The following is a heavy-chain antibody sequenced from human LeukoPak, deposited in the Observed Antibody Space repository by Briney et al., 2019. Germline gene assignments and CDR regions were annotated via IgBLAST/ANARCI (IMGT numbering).Heavy chain of an antibody. Sequence: PGGSLRLSCAASGFTFSSSMHWVRQAPGKGLEWVAVISSDGSGKYYGDSVKGRFTISRDNSKNTLFLEMNSLRGEDTAVYHCARDASTTGSIDYWGQGTLVTASS. CDR2: ISSDGSGK. CDR1: GFTFSSS. J-gene: IGHJ4*02. CDR3: ARDASTTGSIDY. D-gene: IGHD3-9*01. V-gene: IGHV3-30-3*01.